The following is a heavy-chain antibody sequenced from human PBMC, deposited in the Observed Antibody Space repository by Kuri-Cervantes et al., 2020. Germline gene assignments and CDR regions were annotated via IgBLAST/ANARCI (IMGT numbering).Heavy chain of an antibody. CDR2: ISYDGSNK. CDR3: AREIMVGWLQHTYGMDV. J-gene: IGHJ6*02. V-gene: IGHV3-30*03. D-gene: IGHD5-24*01. Sequence: GESLKISCAASGFTFSSYGMHWVRQAPGKGLEWVAVISYDGSNKYYADSVKGRFTISRDNSKNTLYLQMNSLRAEDTAVYYCAREIMVGWLQHTYGMDVWGQGTTVTVSS. CDR1: GFTFSSYG.